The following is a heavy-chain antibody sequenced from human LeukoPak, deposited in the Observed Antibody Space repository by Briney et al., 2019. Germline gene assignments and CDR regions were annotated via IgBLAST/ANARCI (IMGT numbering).Heavy chain of an antibody. CDR3: ARRDYGCAFDI. J-gene: IGHJ3*02. V-gene: IGHV4-39*01. CDR1: GGSISSSSYY. CDR2: IYYSGIT. Sequence: PSETLSLTCTVSGGSISSSSYYWGWIRQPPGKGLEWTGSIYYSGITYYNPSLKSRVTISVDTSKNQFSLKLSSVTAADTAVYYCARRDYGCAFDIWGQGTMVTVSS. D-gene: IGHD4-17*01.